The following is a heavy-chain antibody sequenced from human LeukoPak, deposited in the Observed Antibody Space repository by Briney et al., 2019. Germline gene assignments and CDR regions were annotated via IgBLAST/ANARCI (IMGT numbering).Heavy chain of an antibody. CDR2: IYYSGTT. CDR1: SDSIRCHY. D-gene: IGHD3-3*02. V-gene: IGHV4-59*08. Sequence: SETLSLTCTFSSDSIRCHYSRWIRQPPGKGLEWLGYIYYSGTTNYNPSLKSRLTMSLDTSKKHLSLRLTSVSAADTAVYYCARHLRSFPDYWGQGTLVTVSS. J-gene: IGHJ4*02. CDR3: ARHLRSFPDY.